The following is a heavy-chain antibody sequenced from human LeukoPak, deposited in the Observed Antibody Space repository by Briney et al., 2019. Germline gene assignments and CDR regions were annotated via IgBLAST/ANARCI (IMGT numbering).Heavy chain of an antibody. Sequence: PGESLKISCKGSGYSFTSYWIAWVRQMPGKGLEWMGSIDPTDSYANYSPSFRGHVTISTDKSSSTASLQWSSLKASDTAMYYCARPLNPGGTAFDIWGQGTMVTVSS. J-gene: IGHJ3*02. D-gene: IGHD3-16*01. CDR3: ARPLNPGGTAFDI. V-gene: IGHV5-10-1*01. CDR2: IDPTDSYA. CDR1: GYSFTSYW.